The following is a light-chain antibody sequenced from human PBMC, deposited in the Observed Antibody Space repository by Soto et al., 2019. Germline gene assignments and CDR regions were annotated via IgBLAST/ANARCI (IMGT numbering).Light chain of an antibody. V-gene: IGKV3-20*01. CDR2: GAS. J-gene: IGKJ1*01. CDR1: QSVSSSY. CDR3: QQYSSYST. Sequence: EIVLTQSPATLSSFPGDRVTLSCRASQSVSSSYLAWYQQKPGQAPRLLIYGASSRATGIPDRFSGSGSGTDFTLTISSLQPDDFATYYCQQYSSYSTFGQGTKVDIK.